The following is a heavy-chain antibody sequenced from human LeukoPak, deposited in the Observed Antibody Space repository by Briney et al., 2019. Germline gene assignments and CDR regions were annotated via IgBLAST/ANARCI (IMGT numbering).Heavy chain of an antibody. D-gene: IGHD3-10*01. V-gene: IGHV3-53*01. CDR1: EFSVGSNY. Sequence: GGSLRLSCAASEFSVGSNYMTWVRQAPGKGLEWVSLIYSGGSTYYADSVKGRFTISRDNSKNTLYLQMNSLRAEDTAVYYCAKDPPSGSGSYYYYFDYWGQGTLVTVSS. CDR3: AKDPPSGSGSYYYYFDY. J-gene: IGHJ4*02. CDR2: IYSGGST.